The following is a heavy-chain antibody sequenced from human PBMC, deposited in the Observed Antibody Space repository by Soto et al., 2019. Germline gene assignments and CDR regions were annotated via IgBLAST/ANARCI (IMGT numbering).Heavy chain of an antibody. V-gene: IGHV1-18*01. CDR3: AREGPAPYYYYGMDV. J-gene: IGHJ6*02. CDR2: ISGYNGNT. Sequence: QVQLVQSRGEVKKPGASVKVSCKTSGYSFTTYGISWVRQVPGQGLEWMGWISGYNGNTNYAQKLKGRLTMTTDTSTSTAYMELRSLTSDDTAVYYCAREGPAPYYYYGMDVWGQGSTVTVSS. CDR1: GYSFTTYG.